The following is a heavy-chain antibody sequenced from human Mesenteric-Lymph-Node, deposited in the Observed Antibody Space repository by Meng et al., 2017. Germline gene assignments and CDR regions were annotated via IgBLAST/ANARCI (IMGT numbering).Heavy chain of an antibody. Sequence: QVQLQQWGAGLLKPSETLSRTCAVDGGSFSGYYWSWIRQPPGKGLEWIVEINHSGSTNYNPSLKSRVTISVDTSKNQFSLKLSSVTAADTAVYYCARTIGGADIVVVPAAYYFDYWGQGTLVTVSS. CDR3: ARTIGGADIVVVPAAYYFDY. J-gene: IGHJ4*02. D-gene: IGHD2-2*01. CDR2: INHSGST. CDR1: GGSFSGYY. V-gene: IGHV4-34*01.